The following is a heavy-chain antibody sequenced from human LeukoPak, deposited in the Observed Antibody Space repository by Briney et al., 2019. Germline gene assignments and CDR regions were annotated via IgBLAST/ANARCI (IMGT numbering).Heavy chain of an antibody. CDR1: GFTFSSYG. CDR2: IWYDGSNK. D-gene: IGHD3-3*01. CDR3: ARGVTYYDFWSGYYGTPQFDY. Sequence: PGGSLRLSCAASGFTFSSYGMHWVRQAPGKGLEWVAVIWYDGSNKYYADSVKGRFTISRDNSKNTLYLQMNSLRAEDTAVYYCARGVTYYDFWSGYYGTPQFDYWGQGTQVTVSS. J-gene: IGHJ4*02. V-gene: IGHV3-33*01.